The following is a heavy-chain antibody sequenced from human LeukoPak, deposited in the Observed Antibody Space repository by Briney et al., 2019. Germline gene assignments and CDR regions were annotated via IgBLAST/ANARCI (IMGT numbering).Heavy chain of an antibody. V-gene: IGHV3-33*01. J-gene: IGHJ4*02. CDR3: ASGPCSGGSCYFDY. Sequence: GGSLRLSCAAPGFSFNKYGMHWVRQAPGKGPEWVAVIWHNGRNKYYADFVKGRFTVSRDNSKNTLYLQMSGLRAEDTAVYYCASGPCSGGSCYFDYWGQGTLVTVSS. CDR1: GFSFNKYG. CDR2: IWHNGRNK. D-gene: IGHD2-15*01.